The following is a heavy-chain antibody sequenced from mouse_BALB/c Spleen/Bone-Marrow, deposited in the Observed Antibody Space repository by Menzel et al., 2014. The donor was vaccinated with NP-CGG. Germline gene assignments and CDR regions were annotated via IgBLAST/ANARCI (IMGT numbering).Heavy chain of an antibody. CDR3: ARNGAFDY. CDR1: GYTFTSYW. V-gene: IGHV1-61*01. CDR2: VDPSDSKT. Sequence: VQLVESGAALVRPGASVKLSCKASGYTFTSYWMNWVKQRPGQGLEWIGMVDPSDSKTHFNQMFKDKATLTVDKSSSTAYMHLSSLTSEDSAVYYCARNGAFDYWGQGTTLTVSS. J-gene: IGHJ2*01.